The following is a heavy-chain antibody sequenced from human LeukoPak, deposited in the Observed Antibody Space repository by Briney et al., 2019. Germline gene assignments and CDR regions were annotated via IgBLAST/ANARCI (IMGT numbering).Heavy chain of an antibody. D-gene: IGHD3-22*01. V-gene: IGHV4-59*01. CDR3: ARVTGYMIEDYFDY. Sequence: PGGSLRLSCAASRFTFSTYSMNWVRQAPGKGLEWIGYIYYSGSTNYNPSLKGRVTISVDTSKNQFSLRLSSVTAADTAVYYCARVTGYMIEDYFDYWGQGTLVTVSS. CDR1: RFTFSTYS. CDR2: IYYSGST. J-gene: IGHJ4*02.